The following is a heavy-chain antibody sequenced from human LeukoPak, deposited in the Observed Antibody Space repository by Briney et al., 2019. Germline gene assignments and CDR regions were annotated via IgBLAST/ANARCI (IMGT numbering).Heavy chain of an antibody. V-gene: IGHV1-8*01. J-gene: IGHJ2*01. Sequence: ASVKVSCKASGYTFTSYDINWVRQATGQGLEWMGWMNPNSGNTGYAQKFQGRVTMTRNTSISTAYMELSSLRSEDTAVYYCASRSMVRGVITLGFDLWGRGTLVTVSS. D-gene: IGHD3-10*01. CDR2: MNPNSGNT. CDR1: GYTFTSYD. CDR3: ASRSMVRGVITLGFDL.